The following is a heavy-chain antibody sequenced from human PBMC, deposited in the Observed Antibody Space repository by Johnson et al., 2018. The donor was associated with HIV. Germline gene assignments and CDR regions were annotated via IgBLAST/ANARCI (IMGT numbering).Heavy chain of an antibody. V-gene: IGHV3-9*01. CDR3: AKDIFTWNYEGSRAFDI. CDR2: ISWNSGSI. J-gene: IGHJ3*02. CDR1: GFTFDDYA. D-gene: IGHD1-7*01. Sequence: VQLVESGGGRVQPGRSLRLSCAASGFTFDDYAMHWVRQAPGKGLEWVSGISWNSGSIGYADSVKGRFTISRDNSKNSLYLQMNSLRAEDTALYYCAKDIFTWNYEGSRAFDIWGQGTMVTVSS.